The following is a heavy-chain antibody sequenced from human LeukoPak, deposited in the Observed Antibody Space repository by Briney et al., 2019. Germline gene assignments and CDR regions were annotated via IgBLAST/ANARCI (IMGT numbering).Heavy chain of an antibody. V-gene: IGHV3-7*01. CDR1: GFMFSRYS. J-gene: IGHJ4*02. Sequence: GGSLRLSCVGSGFMFSRYSMGWVRQAPGKGPEFVAHLKESGIEKEYVDSVKGRFTISRDNAENLLYLQMNSLRAEDTALYFCARWRGAQSEFDYWGQGTQVTVSS. CDR3: ARWRGAQSEFDY. D-gene: IGHD3-3*01. CDR2: LKESGIEK.